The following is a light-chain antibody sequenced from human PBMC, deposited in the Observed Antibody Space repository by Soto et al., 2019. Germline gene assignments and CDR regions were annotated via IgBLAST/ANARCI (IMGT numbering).Light chain of an antibody. Sequence: EIVLTQSPATLSLSPGERATLSCRACQSVSSYLAWYQQKPGQAPRLLIYDASSRATGIPARFSGSGSGTDFTLTISSLEPEDFEVYYCQQRSNSFTFGPGTKVDIK. CDR2: DAS. CDR1: QSVSSY. V-gene: IGKV3-11*01. J-gene: IGKJ3*01. CDR3: QQRSNSFT.